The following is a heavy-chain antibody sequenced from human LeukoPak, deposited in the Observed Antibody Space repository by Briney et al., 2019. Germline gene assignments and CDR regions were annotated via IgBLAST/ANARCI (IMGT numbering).Heavy chain of an antibody. CDR2: INPGGGGT. V-gene: IGHV1-46*01. J-gene: IGHJ4*02. CDR1: GYTFTSYD. CDR3: AVLLRTLQLLDF. D-gene: IGHD3-10*01. Sequence: ASVKVSCKASGYTFTSYDINWVRQAPGQGLEWMGKINPGGGGTTYAQKVQGRVTMTRDKSTSTVYMELSSLRSEDTAMYYCAVLLRTLQLLDFWGQGTLVTVAS.